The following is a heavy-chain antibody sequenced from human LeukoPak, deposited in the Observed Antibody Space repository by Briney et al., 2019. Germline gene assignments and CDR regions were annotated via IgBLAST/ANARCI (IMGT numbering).Heavy chain of an antibody. CDR1: GGSISTYY. CDR3: ARHYYDSSGYDAFDI. D-gene: IGHD3-22*01. Sequence: SETLSLTCTVSGGSISTYYWSWIRQPPGKGLEWIGYIFYTGNTNYNPSLKSRVTISVDTSKNQFSLKLNSVTAADTAVFYCARHYYDSSGYDAFDIWGQGTMVTVSS. CDR2: IFYTGNT. J-gene: IGHJ3*02. V-gene: IGHV4-59*01.